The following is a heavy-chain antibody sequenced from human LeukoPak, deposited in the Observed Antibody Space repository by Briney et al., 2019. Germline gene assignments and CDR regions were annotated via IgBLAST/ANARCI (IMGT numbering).Heavy chain of an antibody. CDR2: IIPIFGTA. Sequence: ASVKVSCKASGGTFSSYAISWVRQAPGQGLEWMGGIIPIFGTANYAQKFQGRVTITADESTSTAYMELSSLRSEDTAVYYCARAKSTRRLRTDRGDYFDYWAREPWSPSPQ. CDR3: ARAKSTRRLRTDRGDYFDY. J-gene: IGHJ4*02. D-gene: IGHD5-24*01. CDR1: GGTFSSYA. V-gene: IGHV1-69*01.